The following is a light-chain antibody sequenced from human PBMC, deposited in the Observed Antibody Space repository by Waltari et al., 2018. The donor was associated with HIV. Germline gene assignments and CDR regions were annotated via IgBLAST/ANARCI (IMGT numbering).Light chain of an antibody. J-gene: IGLJ1*01. CDR1: NLASQD. V-gene: IGLV3-9*01. CDR2: DNN. Sequence: SYELTQTPSVSVSLGQTATVACGGDNLASQDVHWYQQKPGRPPVLVIYDNNKRPSGIPGRFSGFNSGITATLTISGAKGDDEADYYCQVWDSDTGVFGSGTKVTVL. CDR3: QVWDSDTGV.